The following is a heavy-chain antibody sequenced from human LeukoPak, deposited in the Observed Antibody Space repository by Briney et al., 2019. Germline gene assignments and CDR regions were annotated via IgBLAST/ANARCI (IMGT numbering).Heavy chain of an antibody. CDR1: GGSISSSSYY. Sequence: SETLSLTCTVSGGSISSSSYYWGWIRQPPGKGLEWIGSIYYSGSTYYNPSLKSRVTISVDTSKNQFSLKLSSVTAADTAVYYCARDRPPDQYYYYYMDVWGKGTTVTVSS. CDR3: ARDRPPDQYYYYYMDV. V-gene: IGHV4-39*07. D-gene: IGHD2-2*01. J-gene: IGHJ6*03. CDR2: IYYSGST.